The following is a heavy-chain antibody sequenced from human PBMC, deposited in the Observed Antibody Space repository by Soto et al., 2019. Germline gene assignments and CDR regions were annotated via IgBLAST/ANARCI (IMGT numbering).Heavy chain of an antibody. J-gene: IGHJ4*02. CDR1: GDSISSYY. Sequence: SETLSLTCGVSGDSISSYYWSWVRQTPGKGLEWIGFIYYNGTTNYNPSLKSRVTISIDTAKTHFSLRLTSVTAADTAVYYCARGTYYYDSSGGYYFDYRGQGTLVTVSS. V-gene: IGHV4-59*01. D-gene: IGHD3-22*01. CDR2: IYYNGTT. CDR3: ARGTYYYDSSGGYYFDY.